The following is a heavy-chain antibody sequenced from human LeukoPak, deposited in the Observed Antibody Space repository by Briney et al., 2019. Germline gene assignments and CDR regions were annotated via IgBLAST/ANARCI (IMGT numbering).Heavy chain of an antibody. V-gene: IGHV4-59*01. Sequence: SETLSLTCTVSGGSISSYYWSWIRQPPGKGLEWIGYIYYSGSTNYNPSLKSRVTISVDTSKNQFSLKLSSVTTADTAVYYCARFYGSGSSIDYWGQGTLVTVSS. CDR1: GGSISSYY. J-gene: IGHJ4*02. CDR2: IYYSGST. D-gene: IGHD3-10*01. CDR3: ARFYGSGSSIDY.